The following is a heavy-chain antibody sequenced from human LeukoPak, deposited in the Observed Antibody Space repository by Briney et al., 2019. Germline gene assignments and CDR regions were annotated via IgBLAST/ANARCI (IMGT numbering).Heavy chain of an antibody. CDR1: GGTFSSYA. CDR2: IIPIFGTA. CDR3: ARPAYSYCYDSSGYSDYYGMDV. V-gene: IGHV1-69*13. Sequence: SVKVSCKASGGTFSSYAISWVRQAPGQGLEWMGGIIPIFGTANYAQKFQGRVTITADESTSTAYMELSSLRSEDTAVYYCARPAYSYCYDSSGYSDYYGMDVWGQGTTVTVSS. D-gene: IGHD3-22*01. J-gene: IGHJ6*02.